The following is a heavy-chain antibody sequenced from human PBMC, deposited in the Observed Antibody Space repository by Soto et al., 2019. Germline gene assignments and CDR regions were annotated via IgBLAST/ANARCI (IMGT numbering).Heavy chain of an antibody. CDR2: IYYSGST. CDR1: GGSISSGGYY. J-gene: IGHJ4*02. V-gene: IGHV4-31*03. D-gene: IGHD2-8*02. Sequence: SETLSLTCTVSGGSISSGGYYWSWIRQHPGKGLEWIGYIYYSGSTYYNPSLESRVTISVDTSKNQFSLKLSSVTAADTAVYYCARDKITGLFDYWGQGNMVTVSS. CDR3: ARDKITGLFDY.